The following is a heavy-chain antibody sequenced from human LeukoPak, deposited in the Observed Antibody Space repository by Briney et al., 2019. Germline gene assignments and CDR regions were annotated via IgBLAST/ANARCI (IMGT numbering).Heavy chain of an antibody. CDR1: GFTFSSSA. D-gene: IGHD3-10*01. CDR2: ISGGGVST. V-gene: IGHV3-23*01. Sequence: PGGSLRLSCAASGFTFSSSAMSCVRQAPGKGLEWVSTISGGGVSTYYADSVKGQFTISRDTSKNTLYLHMNSLRAEDTAVYYCAKRSPYYFNYWGQGTLVTVSS. J-gene: IGHJ4*02. CDR3: AKRSPYYFNY.